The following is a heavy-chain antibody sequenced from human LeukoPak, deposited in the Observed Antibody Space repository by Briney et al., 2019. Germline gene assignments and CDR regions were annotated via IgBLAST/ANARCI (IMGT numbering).Heavy chain of an antibody. CDR2: INHSGNT. D-gene: IGHD6-13*01. J-gene: IGHJ4*02. CDR3: ARHESFRSSWNY. V-gene: IGHV4-34*01. Sequence: PSETLSLTCAVYGGSFRDYYWSWIRQPPGKGLEWIGEINHSGNTNYNPSLKSRVTISVDTSKNQFSLKLSSVTVADTAVYYCARHESFRSSWNYWVQGTLVTVSS. CDR1: GGSFRDYY.